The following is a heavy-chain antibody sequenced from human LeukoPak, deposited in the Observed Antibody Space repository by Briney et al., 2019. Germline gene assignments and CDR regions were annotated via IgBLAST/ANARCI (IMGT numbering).Heavy chain of an antibody. CDR3: ARAPDRYCVGDCYYDY. V-gene: IGHV3-21*01. D-gene: IGHD2-21*02. CDR2: ISSSSSYI. Sequence: PGGSLRLSCAASGFTFSSYSMNWVRQAPGKGLEWVSSISSSSSYIYYADSVKGRFTISRDNVKNSLYLQMNSLRAEDTAVYYCARAPDRYCVGDCYYDYWGQGTLVTVSS. CDR1: GFTFSSYS. J-gene: IGHJ4*02.